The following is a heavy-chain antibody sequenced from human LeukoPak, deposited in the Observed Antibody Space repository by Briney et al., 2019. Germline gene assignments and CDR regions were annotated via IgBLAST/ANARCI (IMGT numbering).Heavy chain of an antibody. CDR2: FHHSGST. Sequence: PSETLSLTCTVSGGSISSYYWTWIRQSPGKGLEWIGFFHHSGSTNYNPSFKSRVTISADTSNNHFSLRLTSVTAADTAVYYCATLTGGDDAFDIWGQGTMVTVSS. J-gene: IGHJ3*02. CDR3: ATLTGGDDAFDI. V-gene: IGHV4-59*01. CDR1: GGSISSYY. D-gene: IGHD4-23*01.